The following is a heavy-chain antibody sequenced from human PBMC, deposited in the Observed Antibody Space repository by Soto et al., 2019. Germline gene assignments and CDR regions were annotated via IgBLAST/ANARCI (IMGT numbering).Heavy chain of an antibody. D-gene: IGHD6-13*01. V-gene: IGHV1-18*01. CDR2: ISAYNGNT. CDR1: GYTFTSYG. Sequence: QVQLVQSGAEVKKPGASVKVSCKASGYTFTSYGISWVRQAPGQGLEWMGWISAYNGNTNYAQKLQGRVTMTTDTTTSQAYRELKSPRTDRAAVYYCARGGATAGSPIWGQRAMVTVS. CDR3: ARGGATAGSPI. J-gene: IGHJ3*02.